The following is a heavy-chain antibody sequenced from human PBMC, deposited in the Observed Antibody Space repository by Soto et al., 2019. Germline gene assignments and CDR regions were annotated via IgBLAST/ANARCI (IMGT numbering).Heavy chain of an antibody. CDR1: GFTFSDYF. CDR3: ARVTEAYCGGDCYVTDAFDI. D-gene: IGHD2-21*02. V-gene: IGHV3-11*01. CDR2: ISSSGSTI. J-gene: IGHJ3*02. Sequence: QVQLVESGGGLVKPGGSLRLSCAASGFTFSDYFMAWIRQPPGKGLEWLSYISSSGSTIYYADSVKGRFTISRDNAKNSLYLQMNSLRAEDTALYYCARVTEAYCGGDCYVTDAFDIWGQVTMVTVSS.